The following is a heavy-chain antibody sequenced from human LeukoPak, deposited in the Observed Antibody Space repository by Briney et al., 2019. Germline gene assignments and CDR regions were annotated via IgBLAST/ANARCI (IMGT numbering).Heavy chain of an antibody. CDR3: ARGLIEYSSSSLSTPFDY. CDR2: ISGSGGST. Sequence: GGSLRLSCAASGFTFSSYAMSWVRQAPGKGLEWVSAISGSGGSTYYADSVKGRFTISRDNSKNTLYLQMNSLRAEDTAVYYCARGLIEYSSSSLSTPFDYWGQGTLVTVSS. V-gene: IGHV3-23*01. CDR1: GFTFSSYA. J-gene: IGHJ4*02. D-gene: IGHD6-6*01.